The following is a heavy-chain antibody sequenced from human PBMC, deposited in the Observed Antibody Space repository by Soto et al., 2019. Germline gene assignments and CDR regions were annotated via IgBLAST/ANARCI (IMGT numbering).Heavy chain of an antibody. CDR2: VSTSGRST. CDR3: VKQAHGLDGVAFDY. Sequence: PGGSVRLSCAASGFIFSESTIYWVRQVPGKGLEAISAVSTSGRSTYYADSVKDRFTISRDNSKNTLFLQMGSLRPEDTAIYYCVKQAHGLDGVAFDYWGQGTQVTVSS. J-gene: IGHJ4*02. D-gene: IGHD2-15*01. CDR1: GFIFSEST. V-gene: IGHV3-64D*06.